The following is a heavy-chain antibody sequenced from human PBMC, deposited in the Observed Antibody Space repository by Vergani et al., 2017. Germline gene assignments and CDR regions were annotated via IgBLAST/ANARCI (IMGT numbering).Heavy chain of an antibody. V-gene: IGHV7-4-1*02. D-gene: IGHD2/OR15-2a*01. CDR2: INTHSGNP. J-gene: IGHJ6*02. CDR1: GYTFTQYS. Sequence: QVHLVQSESKLKKTGASVMVSCKTSGYTFTQYSINWVRQAPGRGLEWMGWINTHSGNPTYAQDFAGRFVFSLDTSVSTAYLRISSLKAEDTAVYYCARFNSSPCGLHSYFGLDVWGQGTPVTVSS. CDR3: ARFNSSPCGLHSYFGLDV.